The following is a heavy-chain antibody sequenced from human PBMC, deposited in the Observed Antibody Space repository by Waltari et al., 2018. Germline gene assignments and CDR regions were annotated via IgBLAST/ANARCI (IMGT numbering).Heavy chain of an antibody. CDR2: IYYSGST. J-gene: IGHJ6*03. Sequence: QVQLQESGPGLVKPSETLSLTCTVSGGSLSSHYWSWIRQPPGKGLEWIGYIYYSGSTNYNPSLKSRVTISVDTSKNQFSLKLSSVTAADTAVYYCARVYYYYMDVWGKGTTVTVSS. CDR3: ARVYYYYMDV. V-gene: IGHV4-59*11. CDR1: GGSLSSHY.